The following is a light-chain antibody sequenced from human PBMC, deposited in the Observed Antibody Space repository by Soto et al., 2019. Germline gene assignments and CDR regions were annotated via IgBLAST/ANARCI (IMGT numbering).Light chain of an antibody. CDR2: GAS. V-gene: IGKV3-15*01. J-gene: IGKJ4*01. Sequence: EXXXTQSXATLSVSPGERATLSCRASQSVSSNLAWYQQKPGQAPRPLIYGASTRATGIPARFSGSGSGTEFTLTISSLQSEDFAVYYCQHYNNWPLTFGGGTKVEIK. CDR3: QHYNNWPLT. CDR1: QSVSSN.